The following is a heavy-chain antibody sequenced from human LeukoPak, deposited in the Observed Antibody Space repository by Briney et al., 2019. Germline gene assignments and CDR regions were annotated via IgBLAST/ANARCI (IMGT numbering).Heavy chain of an antibody. CDR2: IRATAGTT. D-gene: IGHD5-12*01. J-gene: IGHJ4*02. Sequence: GGSLRLSCAASGFTFSSYAMTWVRQAPGKGLQWVSTIRATAGTTYYADSVQGRFTISRDNSKHTVFLQMNSLGAEDTAVYYCGKGGYNSHYDYWGQGTLVTVSS. CDR3: GKGGYNSHYDY. CDR1: GFTFSSYA. V-gene: IGHV3-23*01.